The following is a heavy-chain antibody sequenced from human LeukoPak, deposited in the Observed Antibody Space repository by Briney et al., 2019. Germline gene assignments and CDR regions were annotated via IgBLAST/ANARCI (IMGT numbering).Heavy chain of an antibody. CDR2: IYTSGST. Sequence: PSETLSLTCTVSGGSISSGSYYWSWIRQPAGKGLEWIGRIYTSGSTNYNPSLKSRVTISVDTSKNQFSLKLSSVTAADTAVYYCARQVNYAHFYYYYYMDVWGKGTTVTISS. CDR1: GGSISSGSYY. J-gene: IGHJ6*03. CDR3: ARQVNYAHFYYYYYMDV. D-gene: IGHD4-11*01. V-gene: IGHV4-61*02.